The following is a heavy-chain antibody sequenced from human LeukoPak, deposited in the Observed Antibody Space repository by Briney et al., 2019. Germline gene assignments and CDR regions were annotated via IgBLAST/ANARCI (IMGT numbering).Heavy chain of an antibody. CDR2: IISSSSTI. Sequence: GGSLRLSCAASGFTFSTYSMNWVRQAPGKGLEWVSYIISSSSTIYYADSVKGRFTISRDNAKNSLYLQMNSLRDEDTAVYYCARGLLSGMGPDDWGQGTLVTVSS. CDR3: ARGLLSGMGPDD. CDR1: GFTFSTYS. D-gene: IGHD5-24*01. V-gene: IGHV3-48*02. J-gene: IGHJ4*02.